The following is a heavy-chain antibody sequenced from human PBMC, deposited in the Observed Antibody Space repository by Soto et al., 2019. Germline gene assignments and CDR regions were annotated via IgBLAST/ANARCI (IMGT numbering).Heavy chain of an antibody. CDR2: IWYDGSNK. CDR1: GFTFSSYG. J-gene: IGHJ6*02. Sequence: GGSLRLSCAASGFTFSSYGMHWVRQAPGKGLEWVAVIWYDGSNKYYADSVKGRFTISRDNSKNTLYLQMNSLRAEDTAVYYCARDQTVCDSSGYYYVCPKYGMDVWGQGTTVTVSS. CDR3: ARDQTVCDSSGYYYVCPKYGMDV. D-gene: IGHD3-22*01. V-gene: IGHV3-33*01.